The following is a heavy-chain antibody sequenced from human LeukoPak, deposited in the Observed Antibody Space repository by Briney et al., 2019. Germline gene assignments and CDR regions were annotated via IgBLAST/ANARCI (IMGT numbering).Heavy chain of an antibody. D-gene: IGHD2-8*01. CDR3: ARCMGGGYCTTFDP. J-gene: IGHJ5*02. Sequence: GGSLRLSCAASGLTFSSYGMHWVRQAPGKGLEWVAVIWYDGSNKYYADSVKGRFTISRDNSKNTLYLQMNSLRAEDTAVYYCARCMGGGYCTTFDPWGQGTLVTVSS. CDR2: IWYDGSNK. V-gene: IGHV3-33*01. CDR1: GLTFSSYG.